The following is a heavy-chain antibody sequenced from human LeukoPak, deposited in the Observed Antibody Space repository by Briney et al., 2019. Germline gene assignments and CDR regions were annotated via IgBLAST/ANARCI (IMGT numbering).Heavy chain of an antibody. V-gene: IGHV3-23*01. CDR1: GFTFSSYA. Sequence: PGGSLRLSCAASGFTFSSYAMSWVRQAPGKGLEWVSAISGSGGSTYYADSVKGRFTISRDNAKNSLYLQMNSLRAEDTAVYYCARDYGYGDGGDWGQGTLVTVSS. D-gene: IGHD3-10*01. J-gene: IGHJ4*02. CDR3: ARDYGYGDGGD. CDR2: ISGSGGST.